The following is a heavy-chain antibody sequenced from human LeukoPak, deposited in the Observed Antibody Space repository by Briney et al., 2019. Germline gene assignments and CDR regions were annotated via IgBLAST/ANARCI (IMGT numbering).Heavy chain of an antibody. CDR3: AVGLVGADDAFDI. CDR2: INPNSGGT. D-gene: IGHD1-26*01. V-gene: IGHV1-2*02. Sequence: ASVKVSCKASGYSFTGYYMHWVRQAPGQGLEWMGWINPNSGGTNYAQKFQGRVTMTRDTSISTAYMELSRLRSDDTAVYYCAVGLVGADDAFDIWGQGTMVTVSS. CDR1: GYSFTGYY. J-gene: IGHJ3*02.